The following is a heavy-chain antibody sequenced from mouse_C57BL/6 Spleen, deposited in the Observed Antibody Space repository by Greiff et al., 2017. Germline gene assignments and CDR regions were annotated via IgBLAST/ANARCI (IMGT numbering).Heavy chain of an antibody. CDR2: IDPSSGGT. J-gene: IGHJ3*01. D-gene: IGHD2-4*01. CDR1: GYTFTSYW. V-gene: IGHV1-72*01. Sequence: VQLQQPGAELVKPGASVKLSCKASGYTFTSYWMHWVKQRPGRGLEWIGRIDPSSGGTKYNEKFKSKATLTVDKPSSTAHMQLSSLTSEDSAVYCCARSGDYDGGFAYWGQGTLVTVSA. CDR3: ARSGDYDGGFAY.